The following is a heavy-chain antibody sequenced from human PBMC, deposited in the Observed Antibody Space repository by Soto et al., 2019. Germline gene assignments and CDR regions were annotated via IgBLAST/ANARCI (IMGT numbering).Heavy chain of an antibody. CDR3: ARDAVAMDY. CDR2: ISYDGSSK. J-gene: IGHJ4*02. Sequence: GGSLRLSCAASEFTISSYAIHWVRQAPGKGLEWVAVISYDGSSKYNSDSVKGPFTISRDKFKNTVYLQMHSLTVEDTAVYYCARDAVAMDYWGRGTLVTVSS. D-gene: IGHD6-19*01. CDR1: EFTISSYA. V-gene: IGHV3-30-3*01.